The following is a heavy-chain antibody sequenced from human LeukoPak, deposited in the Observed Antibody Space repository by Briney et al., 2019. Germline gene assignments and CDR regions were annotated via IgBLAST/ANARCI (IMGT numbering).Heavy chain of an antibody. CDR1: GFTFSSYA. CDR2: ISGSGGST. V-gene: IGHV3-23*01. Sequence: GGSLRLSCAASGFTFSSYAMSWVRQAPGKGLEWVSAISGSGGSTYYADSVKGRFTISGDNSKNTLYLQMNSLRAEDTAVYYCVYDSSGYNHRFDYWGQGTLVTVSS. CDR3: VYDSSGYNHRFDY. D-gene: IGHD3-22*01. J-gene: IGHJ4*02.